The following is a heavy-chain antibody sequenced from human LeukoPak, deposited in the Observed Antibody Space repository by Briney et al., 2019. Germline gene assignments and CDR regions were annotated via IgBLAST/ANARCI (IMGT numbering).Heavy chain of an antibody. J-gene: IGHJ6*03. CDR3: ARDATSYYYDSSGYSHYYSYYMDV. CDR1: GYTFTDYF. Sequence: ASVKVSCKASGYTFTDYFIHWVRQAPGQGLEWVGRVNPDNGGTNYAQKFQGRVTMTRDTSVTTAYMELSGLRSADTAVYFCARDATSYYYDSSGYSHYYSYYMDVWGKGTTITVSS. CDR2: VNPDNGGT. V-gene: IGHV1-2*06. D-gene: IGHD3-22*01.